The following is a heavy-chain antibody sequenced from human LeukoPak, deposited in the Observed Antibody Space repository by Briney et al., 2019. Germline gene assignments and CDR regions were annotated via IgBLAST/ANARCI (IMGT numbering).Heavy chain of an antibody. Sequence: GGSLRLSCAASGFTFTSYWMHWARQAPGKGLVWLSRINTDGTITSCADSLEGRFTISRDNAKNTVYLQMNSLRTEDTAVYYCARPGVGFDYWGQGALVTVSS. V-gene: IGHV3-74*01. J-gene: IGHJ4*02. CDR2: INTDGTIT. CDR1: GFTFTSYW. CDR3: ARPGVGFDY.